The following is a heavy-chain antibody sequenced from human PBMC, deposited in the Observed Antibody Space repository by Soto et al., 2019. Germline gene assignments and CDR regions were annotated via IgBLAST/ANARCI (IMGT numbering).Heavy chain of an antibody. Sequence: PGGSLRLSCAASGFTFSSYAMSWVRQAPGKGLEYVSAISSNGVSTYYANSVKGRFTISRDNSKNTLYLQMGSLRAEDMAVYYCAREHYDILTGYIDPWGQGTLVTVSS. CDR2: ISSNGVST. D-gene: IGHD3-9*01. V-gene: IGHV3-64*01. CDR3: AREHYDILTGYIDP. CDR1: GFTFSSYA. J-gene: IGHJ5*02.